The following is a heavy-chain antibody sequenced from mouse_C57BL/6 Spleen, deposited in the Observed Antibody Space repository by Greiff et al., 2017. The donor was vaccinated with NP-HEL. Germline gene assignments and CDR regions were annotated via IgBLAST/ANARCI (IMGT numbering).Heavy chain of an antibody. D-gene: IGHD2-3*01. CDR1: GYTFTSYW. Sequence: QVQLKQPGAELVKPGASVKLSCKASGYTFTSYWMQWVKQRPGQGLEWIGEIDPSDSYPNYNQKFKGKATLTVDTSSSTAYMQLSSLTSEASAVYYCARGGYYVPYAMDYWGQGTSVTVSS. CDR3: ARGGYYVPYAMDY. J-gene: IGHJ4*01. V-gene: IGHV1-50*01. CDR2: IDPSDSYP.